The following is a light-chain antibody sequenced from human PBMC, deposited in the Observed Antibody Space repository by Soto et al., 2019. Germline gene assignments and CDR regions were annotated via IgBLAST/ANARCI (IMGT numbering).Light chain of an antibody. Sequence: QSVLTQPRSVSASPGQSVTISCTGTSSNVGGYNYVSWYQQNPGKAPKLIIYDASKRPSGVPDRFSGSKSGNAASLTISGLQAEDEADYYCCSYAANDNLVFGGGTKLTVL. CDR1: SSNVGGYNY. V-gene: IGLV2-11*01. J-gene: IGLJ2*01. CDR3: CSYAANDNLV. CDR2: DAS.